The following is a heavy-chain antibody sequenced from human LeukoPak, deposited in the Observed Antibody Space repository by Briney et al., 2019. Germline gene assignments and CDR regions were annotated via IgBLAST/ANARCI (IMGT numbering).Heavy chain of an antibody. Sequence: GGSLRLSCAASGFTFSSYEMNWVRQAPGKGLEWVSYISSSGSTIYYADSVKGRFTISRDNAKNSLYLQMNSLRAEDTAVYYCARDLFTRYYMDVWGKGTTVTISS. CDR1: GFTFSSYE. CDR3: ARDLFTRYYMDV. CDR2: ISSSGSTI. V-gene: IGHV3-48*03. J-gene: IGHJ6*03. D-gene: IGHD2-21*01.